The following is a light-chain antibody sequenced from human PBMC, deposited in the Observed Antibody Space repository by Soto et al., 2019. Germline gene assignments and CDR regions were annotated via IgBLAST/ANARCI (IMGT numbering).Light chain of an antibody. V-gene: IGLV2-23*02. CDR3: CSYAGSSTLYV. CDR2: EVS. CDR1: SSDVGSYNL. J-gene: IGLJ1*01. Sequence: ALTQPASVSGSPGQSITISCTGTSSDVGSYNLVSWYQQHPGKAPKLMIYEVSKRPSGVSNRFSGSKSGNTASLTISGLQAEDEADYYCCSYAGSSTLYVFGTGTKLTVL.